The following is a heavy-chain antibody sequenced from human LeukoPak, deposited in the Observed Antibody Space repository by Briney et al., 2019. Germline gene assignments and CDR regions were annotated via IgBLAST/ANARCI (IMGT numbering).Heavy chain of an antibody. CDR1: GFTFSSYA. D-gene: IGHD3-10*01. Sequence: GRSLRLSCAASGFTFSSYAMHWVRQAPGKGLEWVAVISYDGSNKYYADSVKGRFTISRDNSKNTLYLQMNSLRAEDTAVYYCAKDGPYGSGRNMDVWGQGTTVTVSS. V-gene: IGHV3-30-3*01. CDR3: AKDGPYGSGRNMDV. CDR2: ISYDGSNK. J-gene: IGHJ6*02.